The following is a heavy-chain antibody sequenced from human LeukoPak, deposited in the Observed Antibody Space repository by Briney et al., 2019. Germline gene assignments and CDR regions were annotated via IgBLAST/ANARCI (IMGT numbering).Heavy chain of an antibody. CDR2: ISGDGGST. CDR3: AKDIAGGDYYFDY. V-gene: IGHV3-43*02. CDR1: GFTFDDYA. J-gene: IGHJ4*02. Sequence: GGSLRLSCAASGFTFDDYAMHWVRQAPGKGLEWVSLISGDGGSTYYAESVKGRFTISRDNSKNSLYLRMNSLRTEDTALYYCAKDIAGGDYYFDYWGQGTLVTVSS. D-gene: IGHD1-14*01.